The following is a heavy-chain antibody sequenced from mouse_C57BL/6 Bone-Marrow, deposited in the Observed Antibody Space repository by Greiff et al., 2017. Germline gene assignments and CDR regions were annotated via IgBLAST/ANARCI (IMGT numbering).Heavy chain of an antibody. Sequence: VQLKESVAELVRPGASVKLSCTASGFNINNTAMHWVKQTPEQGLEWIGRIDPANGNTKYAPKFQGKATMTADKSSNTAYLQLSSLTSEDTAIYYCGAMDYWGQGTSGTVSS. CDR2: IDPANGNT. CDR3: GAMDY. V-gene: IGHV14-3*01. CDR1: GFNINNTA. J-gene: IGHJ4*01.